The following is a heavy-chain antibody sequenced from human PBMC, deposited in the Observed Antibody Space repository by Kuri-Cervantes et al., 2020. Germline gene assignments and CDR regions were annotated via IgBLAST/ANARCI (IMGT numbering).Heavy chain of an antibody. CDR3: ARDWGIAVAGTKGDAFDI. Sequence: ASVKVSCKASGYTFTNYGISWVRQAPGQGLEWMGTINPSGGSTSYAQKFQGRVTMTRDTSTSTVYMELSSLRPEDTAVYYCARDWGIAVAGTKGDAFDIWGQGTMVTVSS. V-gene: IGHV1-46*01. J-gene: IGHJ3*02. CDR1: GYTFTNYG. D-gene: IGHD6-19*01. CDR2: INPSGGST.